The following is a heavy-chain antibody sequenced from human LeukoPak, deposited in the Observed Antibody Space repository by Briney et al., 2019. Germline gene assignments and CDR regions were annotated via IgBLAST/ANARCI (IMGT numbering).Heavy chain of an antibody. D-gene: IGHD6-19*01. CDR2: IGTAGDT. Sequence: GGSLRLSCAASGFTFSSYDMHRVRQATGEGLEWVSTIGTAGDTYYADSVKGRFTISRENAKNSVHLQMNSLRAGDTAVYYCGRVVAGYREYYFDYWGQGTLVTVSS. V-gene: IGHV3-13*04. J-gene: IGHJ4*02. CDR3: GRVVAGYREYYFDY. CDR1: GFTFSSYD.